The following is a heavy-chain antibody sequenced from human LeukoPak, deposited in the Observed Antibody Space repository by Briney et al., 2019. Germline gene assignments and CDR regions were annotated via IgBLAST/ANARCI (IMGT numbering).Heavy chain of an antibody. CDR2: MNPNSGNT. CDR1: GYTFTSYD. D-gene: IGHD1-26*01. V-gene: IGHV1-8*03. J-gene: IGHJ6*03. Sequence: ASVKVSCKASGYTFTSYDIHWVRQASGQGLEWMGWMNPNSGNTDFAQKFQGRVTITRNTSISTVYMELSSLKSEDTAVYYCARRGHGGYDYYYYYMDVWGKGTTVTVSS. CDR3: ARRGHGGYDYYYYYMDV.